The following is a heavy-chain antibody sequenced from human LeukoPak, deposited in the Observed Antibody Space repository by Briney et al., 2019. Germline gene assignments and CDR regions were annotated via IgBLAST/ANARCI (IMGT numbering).Heavy chain of an antibody. Sequence: GGSLRLSCAASGFTFSSYGMHWVRQAPGKGLEWVAVISYDGSNKYYADSVRGRFAISRDNSKNTLYLQMNSLRAEDTAVYYCARDFGWLSGFDNWGQGTLVTVSS. D-gene: IGHD3-9*01. CDR1: GFTFSSYG. V-gene: IGHV3-30*03. CDR2: ISYDGSNK. CDR3: ARDFGWLSGFDN. J-gene: IGHJ4*02.